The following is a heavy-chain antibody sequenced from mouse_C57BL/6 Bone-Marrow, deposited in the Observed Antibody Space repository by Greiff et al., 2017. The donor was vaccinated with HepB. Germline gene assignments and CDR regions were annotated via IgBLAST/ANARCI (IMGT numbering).Heavy chain of an antibody. CDR2: IYPGGGYT. V-gene: IGHV1-63*01. D-gene: IGHD1-1*01. CDR1: GYTFTNYW. CDR3: ASGRYYGSSSSYYAMDY. Sequence: QVQLQQSGAELVRPGTSVKMSCKASGYTFTNYWIGWAKQRPGHGLEWIGDIYPGGGYTNYNEKFKGKATFTADTSSNTAYMQLSSLTTEDSAIYYCASGRYYGSSSSYYAMDYWGQGTSVTVSS. J-gene: IGHJ4*01.